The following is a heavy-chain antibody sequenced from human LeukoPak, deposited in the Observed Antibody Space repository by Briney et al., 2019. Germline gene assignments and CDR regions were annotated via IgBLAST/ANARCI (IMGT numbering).Heavy chain of an antibody. D-gene: IGHD3-10*01. V-gene: IGHV4-34*01. CDR3: ARHFLWFGELWANTSVITNWFDP. CDR1: GGSFSGYY. Sequence: SETLSLTCAVYGGSFSGYYWSWIRQPPGKGLEWIGEINHSGSTNYNPSLKSRVTISVDTSKNQFSLKLSSVTAADTAVYYCARHFLWFGELWANTSVITNWFDPWGQGTLVTVSS. J-gene: IGHJ5*02. CDR2: INHSGST.